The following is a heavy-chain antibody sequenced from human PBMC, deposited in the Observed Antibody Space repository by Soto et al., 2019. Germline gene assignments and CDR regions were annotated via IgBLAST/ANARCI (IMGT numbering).Heavy chain of an antibody. V-gene: IGHV5-51*01. D-gene: IGHD2-15*01. CDR3: ARRANPVADHFEL. CDR2: IYPSDSDT. CDR1: GYTFTIYW. J-gene: IGHJ4*02. Sequence: PGESLKIPCQVSGYTFTIYWIGWVRQMPGKVLEWMGIIYPSDSDTRYSPSFQGQVTISADQSINTAYLQWDSLKASDTAIYYCARRANPVADHFELWGQGTPVTVSS.